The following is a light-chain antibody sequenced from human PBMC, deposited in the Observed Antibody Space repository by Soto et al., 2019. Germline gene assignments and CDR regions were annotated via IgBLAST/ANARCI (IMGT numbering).Light chain of an antibody. CDR3: SSYAGSNKEV. J-gene: IGLJ2*01. CDR2: EVS. V-gene: IGLV2-8*01. CDR1: SSDVGGYNY. Sequence: QSVLTQPPSASGSPGQSVTISCTGTSSDVGGYNYVSWYQQHPGKAPKLMIYEVSKRPSGVPDRFSGSKSGNTASLTVSGLQAEDDADYYCSSYAGSNKEVFGGGTKLTVL.